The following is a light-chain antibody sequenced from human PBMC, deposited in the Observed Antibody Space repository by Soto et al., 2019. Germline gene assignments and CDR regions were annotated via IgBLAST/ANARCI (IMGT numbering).Light chain of an antibody. CDR2: EVN. J-gene: IGLJ3*02. CDR3: ISYTSSSTWV. Sequence: QSALTQPASVSGSPGQSITISCTGTSSDVGAYSYVSWYRQHPGKAPKLIIYEVNNRPSGVSNRFSGSKSGNTASLTISGLQAEDEADYYCISYTSSSTWVFGGGTKLTVL. V-gene: IGLV2-14*01. CDR1: SSDVGAYSY.